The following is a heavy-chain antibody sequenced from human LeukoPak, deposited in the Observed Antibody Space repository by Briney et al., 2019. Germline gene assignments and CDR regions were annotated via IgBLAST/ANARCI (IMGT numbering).Heavy chain of an antibody. CDR1: GGSISSDY. CDR2: IYNSGSN. Sequence: SETLSLTCTVSGGSISSDYWQWIRQHPGKGLEWIGYIYNSGSNNYNPSLKSRVTISVDTSKNQFSLKLTSVTAADTAVYYCATRGSWGQGALVTVSS. CDR3: ATRGS. D-gene: IGHD3-10*01. J-gene: IGHJ5*02. V-gene: IGHV4-59*08.